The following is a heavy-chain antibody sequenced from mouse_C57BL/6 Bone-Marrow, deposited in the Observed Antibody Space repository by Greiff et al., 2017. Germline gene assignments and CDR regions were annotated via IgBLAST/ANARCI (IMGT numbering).Heavy chain of an antibody. CDR3: TRYYYGRY. CDR1: GFNIKDDY. Sequence: VQLQQSGAELVRPGASVKLSCTASGFNIKDDYMHWVKQRPEQGLEWIGWIDPENGDTEYASKFQGKATITEATSSNTAYLQLSSLTSEDTAIYYCTRYYYGRYWGQGTTLTVSS. D-gene: IGHD1-1*01. J-gene: IGHJ2*01. V-gene: IGHV14-4*01. CDR2: IDPENGDT.